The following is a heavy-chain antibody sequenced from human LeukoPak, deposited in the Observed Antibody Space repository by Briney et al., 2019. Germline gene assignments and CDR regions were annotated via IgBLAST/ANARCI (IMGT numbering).Heavy chain of an antibody. J-gene: IGHJ4*02. D-gene: IGHD5-24*01. V-gene: IGHV3-33*01. CDR3: ARERDGYKYFDY. Sequence: SGGSLRLSCTASGFTFGDYAMSWFRKAPGKGLEWVAVIWYDGRNKDYADSVKGRFTISRDNSKSTLYLQMNSPRAEDTAVYYCARERDGYKYFDYWGQGTLVTVSS. CDR1: GFTFGDYA. CDR2: IWYDGRNK.